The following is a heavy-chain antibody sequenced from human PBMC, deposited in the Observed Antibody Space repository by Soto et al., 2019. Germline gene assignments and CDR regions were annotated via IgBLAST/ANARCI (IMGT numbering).Heavy chain of an antibody. V-gene: IGHV3-23*01. CDR1: GFTFSSYA. J-gene: IGHJ4*02. Sequence: GGSLRLSCAASGFTFSSYAMSWVRQAPGKGLEWVSAISGSGGSTYYADSVKGRFTISRDNSKNTLYLQMNSLRAEDTAVYYCAKKLTTVTRLAYYFDYWGQGTLVTVSS. D-gene: IGHD4-17*01. CDR3: AKKLTTVTRLAYYFDY. CDR2: ISGSGGST.